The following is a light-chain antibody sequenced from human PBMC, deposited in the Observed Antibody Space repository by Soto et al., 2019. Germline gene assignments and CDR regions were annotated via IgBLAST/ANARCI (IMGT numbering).Light chain of an antibody. Sequence: QSVLTQPASVSGSPGQSITISCTGTSSDVGAYNYVSWYQQYPGKAPKYIIYDVTNRPSGVSYRFSGSKSGNTASLTISGLQAEDEADYYCSSYTTGSTLYVFGTGTKLTVL. CDR1: SSDVGAYNY. CDR3: SSYTTGSTLYV. J-gene: IGLJ1*01. V-gene: IGLV2-14*03. CDR2: DVT.